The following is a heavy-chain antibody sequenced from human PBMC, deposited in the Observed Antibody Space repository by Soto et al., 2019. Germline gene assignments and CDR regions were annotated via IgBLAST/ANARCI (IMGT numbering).Heavy chain of an antibody. Sequence: QLQLQESGPGLVKPSETLSLTCTVSGGSISSSSYYWGWIRQPPGKGLEWIGSIYYSGSTYYNPSLKSRVTISVDTSKNQFSLKLSSVTAADTAVYYCARHGGSGVDSWGQATQVMVYS. CDR1: GGSISSSSYY. CDR2: IYYSGST. D-gene: IGHD6-19*01. CDR3: ARHGGSGVDS. J-gene: IGHJ4*02. V-gene: IGHV4-39*01.